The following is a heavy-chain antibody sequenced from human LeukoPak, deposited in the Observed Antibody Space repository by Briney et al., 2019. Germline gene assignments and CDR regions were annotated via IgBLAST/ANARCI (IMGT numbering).Heavy chain of an antibody. CDR2: IYHSGST. CDR3: ARHSSFYSGSPFDY. V-gene: IGHV4-4*02. J-gene: IGHJ4*02. D-gene: IGHD1-26*01. CDR1: GGSISSSNW. Sequence: SETLSLTCAVSGGSISSSNWWSWVRQPPGKGLEWIGEIYHSGSTNYNPSLKSRVTISVDKSKNQFSLKLSSVTAADTAVYYCARHSSFYSGSPFDYWGQGTLVTVSS.